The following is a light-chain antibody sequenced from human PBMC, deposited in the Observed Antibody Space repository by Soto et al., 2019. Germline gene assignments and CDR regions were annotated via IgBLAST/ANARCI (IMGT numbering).Light chain of an antibody. CDR3: QQYSSSRT. Sequence: IVLTQSPGTLSLSPGGRATISCRASQSVSSNYLAWYQQRPGQTPRLLIYDASKRATGIPDRFSGSGSGTDFTLTISRLEPEDFAVYYCQQYSSSRTFGQGTKVDIK. CDR2: DAS. J-gene: IGKJ1*01. V-gene: IGKV3-20*01. CDR1: QSVSSNY.